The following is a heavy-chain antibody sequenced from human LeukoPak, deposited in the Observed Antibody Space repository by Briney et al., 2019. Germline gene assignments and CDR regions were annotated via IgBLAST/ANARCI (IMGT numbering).Heavy chain of an antibody. D-gene: IGHD7-27*01. J-gene: IGHJ4*02. Sequence: GGSLRLSCAASGFTFSSYAMTWVRQAPGKGLEWVSSISSSGGTTYYADSVKGRFTISRDNSKNTLYLQMNSLRAEDTAVYYCARGPLGSFDYWGQGTLVTVSS. CDR2: ISSSGGTT. V-gene: IGHV3-23*01. CDR3: ARGPLGSFDY. CDR1: GFTFSSYA.